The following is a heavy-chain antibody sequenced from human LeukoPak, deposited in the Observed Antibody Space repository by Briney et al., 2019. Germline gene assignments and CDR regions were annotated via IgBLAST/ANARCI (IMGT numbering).Heavy chain of an antibody. V-gene: IGHV4-38-2*01. CDR1: GYSISSGYY. D-gene: IGHD6-6*01. Sequence: SETLSLTCAVSGYSISSGYYWGWIWQPPGKGLEWIGSIYHSGSTYYNPSLKSRVTISVDTSKNQFSLKLSSVTAADTAVYYCARRGYSSSSIYYYYYMDVWGKGTTVTVSS. J-gene: IGHJ6*03. CDR2: IYHSGST. CDR3: ARRGYSSSSIYYYYYMDV.